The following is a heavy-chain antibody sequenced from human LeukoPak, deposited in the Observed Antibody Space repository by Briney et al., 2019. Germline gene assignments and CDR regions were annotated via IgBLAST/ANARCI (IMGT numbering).Heavy chain of an antibody. CDR2: INPNSGGT. D-gene: IGHD3-10*01. J-gene: IGHJ4*02. CDR3: ARADEVLLWFGDLDY. Sequence: GASVKVSCKASGYTFTGYYMHWVRQAPGQGLEWMGRINPNSGGTNYAQKFQGRVTMTRDTSIGTAYMELSRLRSDDTAVYYCARADEVLLWFGDLDYWGQGTLVTVSS. V-gene: IGHV1-2*06. CDR1: GYTFTGYY.